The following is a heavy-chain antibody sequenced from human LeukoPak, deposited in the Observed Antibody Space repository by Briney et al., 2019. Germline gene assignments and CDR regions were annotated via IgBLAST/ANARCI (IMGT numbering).Heavy chain of an antibody. CDR3: ARSYGDYFDY. V-gene: IGHV4-61*01. CDR1: GGSISSSSYY. Sequence: PSETLSLTCTVSGGSISSSSYYWSWIRQPPGKGLEWIGYIYYSGSTNYNPSLKSRVTISVDTSKNQFSLKLSSVTAADTAVYYCARSYGDYFDYWGQGTLSPSPQ. J-gene: IGHJ4*02. D-gene: IGHD4-17*01. CDR2: IYYSGST.